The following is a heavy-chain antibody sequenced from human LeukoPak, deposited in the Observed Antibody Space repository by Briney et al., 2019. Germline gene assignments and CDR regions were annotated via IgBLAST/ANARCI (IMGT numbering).Heavy chain of an antibody. CDR3: ARAEGDVDTAMAQLHGAFDI. CDR2: ISGSGGST. J-gene: IGHJ3*02. CDR1: GFTFSSYA. V-gene: IGHV3-23*01. Sequence: GGSLRLSCAASGFTFSSYAMSWVRQAPGKGLEWVSAISGSGGSTYYADSVKGRFTISRDNAKNSLYLQMDSLRADDTAVYYCARAEGDVDTAMAQLHGAFDIWGQGTMVTVSS. D-gene: IGHD5-18*01.